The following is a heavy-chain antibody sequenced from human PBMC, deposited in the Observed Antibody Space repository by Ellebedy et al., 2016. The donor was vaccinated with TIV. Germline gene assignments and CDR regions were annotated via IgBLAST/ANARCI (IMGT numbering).Heavy chain of an antibody. CDR1: GFTFEDFA. CDR2: ITGDGDTP. J-gene: IGHJ5*02. Sequence: ESLKISCAASGFTFEDFAMHWVRQAPGKGLEWVSLITGDGDTPYYADSVKGRFTISRDNGENFLYLQMNSLTTEDTAFYYCAKDHLMTTVTPGWFDPWGQGTLVTVSS. D-gene: IGHD4-17*01. V-gene: IGHV3-43*02. CDR3: AKDHLMTTVTPGWFDP.